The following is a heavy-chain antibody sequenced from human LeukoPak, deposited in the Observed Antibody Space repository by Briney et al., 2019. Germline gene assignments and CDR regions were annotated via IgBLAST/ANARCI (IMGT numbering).Heavy chain of an antibody. J-gene: IGHJ4*02. D-gene: IGHD3-9*01. CDR1: GFTFSSYA. CDR2: ISGSGGST. Sequence: PGVSLRLSCAASGFTFSSYAMSWVRQAPGKGLEWVSAISGSGGSTYYADSVKGRFTISRDNSKNTLYLQMNSLRAEDTAVYYCAKVYILTGYFDYWGQGTLVTVSS. V-gene: IGHV3-23*01. CDR3: AKVYILTGYFDY.